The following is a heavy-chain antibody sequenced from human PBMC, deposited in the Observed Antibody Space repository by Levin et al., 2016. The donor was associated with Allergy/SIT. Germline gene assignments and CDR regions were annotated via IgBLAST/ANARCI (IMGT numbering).Heavy chain of an antibody. J-gene: IGHJ4*02. D-gene: IGHD6-19*01. CDR2: IYSDGRT. V-gene: IGHV3-53*01. CDR1: GFTVSNNY. Sequence: GESLKISCAASGFTVSNNYMNWVRQAPGKGLEWVSVIYSDGRTYYSDSVKGRFTISKDNSKNTLYLQMNSLRAEDTAFYYCARVVGSGWYHFWGQGTLVTVSS. CDR3: ARVVGSGWYHF.